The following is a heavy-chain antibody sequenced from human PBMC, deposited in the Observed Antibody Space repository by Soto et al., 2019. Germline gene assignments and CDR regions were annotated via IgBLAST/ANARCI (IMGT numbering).Heavy chain of an antibody. CDR3: ATIFGGEN. J-gene: IGHJ4*02. V-gene: IGHV4-39*01. D-gene: IGHD3-3*01. CDR1: GGSISSSSYY. CDR2: IYYSGST. Sequence: SETLSLTCTVSGGSISSSSYYWGWIRQPPEKGLEWIGSIYYSGSTYYNPSLKSRVTISVDTSKNQFSLKLSSVTAADTAVYYCATIFGGENWGQGTLVTVSS.